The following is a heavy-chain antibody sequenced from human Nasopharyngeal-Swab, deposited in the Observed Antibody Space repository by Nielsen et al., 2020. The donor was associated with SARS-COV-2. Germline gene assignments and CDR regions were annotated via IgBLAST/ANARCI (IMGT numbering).Heavy chain of an antibody. D-gene: IGHD6-19*01. CDR1: GFTFSSYC. J-gene: IGHJ3*02. V-gene: IGHV3-21*01. Sequence: GESLKISCAASGFTFSSYCMNWVRQAPGKGLEWVSSISSSSSYIFYADSVKGRFTISRDNAKNSLYLQMNSLRAEDTAVYYCARDLQWADNRDAFDIWGQGKMGTVSS. CDR2: ISSSSSYI. CDR3: ARDLQWADNRDAFDI.